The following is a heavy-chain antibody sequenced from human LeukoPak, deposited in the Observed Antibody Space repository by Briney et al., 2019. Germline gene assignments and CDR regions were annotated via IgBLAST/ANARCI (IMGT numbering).Heavy chain of an antibody. CDR3: ARVYNYVFDY. V-gene: IGHV3-53*03. Sequence: GGSLRLSCAASGFTVSSSHMTWVPHAVGKGLEWVAFIYSGGETSYADSVKGRFTSSSDNSKNTLYLQMNSLRAEDTAVYYCARVYNYVFDYWGQGTLVTVSS. CDR1: GFTVSSSH. D-gene: IGHD3-10*02. CDR2: IYSGGET. J-gene: IGHJ4*02.